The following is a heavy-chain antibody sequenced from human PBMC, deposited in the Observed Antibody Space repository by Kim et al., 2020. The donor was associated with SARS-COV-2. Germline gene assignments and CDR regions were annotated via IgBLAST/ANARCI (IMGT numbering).Heavy chain of an antibody. CDR2: ISGTSSSI. Sequence: GGSLRLSCAASGFTFSSYSMHWVRQAPGKGLEWVSYISGTSSSIFYADSVKGRFTISRDNAKNSLYLQMNSLRDEDTAVYYCARGGYYFDYWGQGTLVTVSS. CDR3: ARGGYYFDY. D-gene: IGHD3-16*01. V-gene: IGHV3-48*02. CDR1: GFTFSSYS. J-gene: IGHJ4*02.